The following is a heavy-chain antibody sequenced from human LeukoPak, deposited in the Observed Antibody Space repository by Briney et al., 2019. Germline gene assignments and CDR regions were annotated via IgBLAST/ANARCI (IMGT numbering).Heavy chain of an antibody. CDR2: VKSDGSNP. V-gene: IGHV3-74*01. Sequence: GGSLRLSCAASRFSFSNYWMHWVRQAPGKGLVWVARVKSDGSNPSYADSVKGRFTISRDNAENMLYLQMNTLGAEDTAVYYCARDIVSGSGSLDYWGQGTLVTVSS. CDR1: RFSFSNYW. J-gene: IGHJ4*02. D-gene: IGHD3-10*01. CDR3: ARDIVSGSGSLDY.